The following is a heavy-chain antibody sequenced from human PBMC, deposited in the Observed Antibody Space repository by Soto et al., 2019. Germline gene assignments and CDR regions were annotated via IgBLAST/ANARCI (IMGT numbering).Heavy chain of an antibody. J-gene: IGHJ6*02. CDR3: AREGGYSGYDLRTLYYYYGMDV. CDR1: GYTFTSYC. V-gene: IGHV1-18*04. Sequence: DSVEVSCKASGYTFTSYCISWVLQAPGQGLEWMGWISAYNGNTNYAQKLQGRVPMTTDTSTSTAYMELRSLRSDDTAVYYCAREGGYSGYDLRTLYYYYGMDVWGQGTTVTSP. D-gene: IGHD5-12*01. CDR2: ISAYNGNT.